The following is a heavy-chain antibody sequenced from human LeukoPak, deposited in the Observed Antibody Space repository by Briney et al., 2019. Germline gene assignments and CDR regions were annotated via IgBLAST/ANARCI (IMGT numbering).Heavy chain of an antibody. D-gene: IGHD1-26*01. J-gene: IGHJ4*02. V-gene: IGHV1-2*02. CDR2: VNPNTGAT. CDR1: GYTFTGYY. CDR3: ARAEGILATFDY. Sequence: ASVKVSCKASGYTFTGYYIHWVRQAPGQGPEWVGWVNPNTGATNYAQTFQGRVTMTSDTSINTAFAALSSLRSDDTAVYYCARAEGILATFDYWGQGTLVTVSS.